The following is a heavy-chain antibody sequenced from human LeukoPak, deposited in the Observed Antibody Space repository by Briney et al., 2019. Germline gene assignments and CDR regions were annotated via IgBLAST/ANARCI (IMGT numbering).Heavy chain of an antibody. Sequence: GGSLRLSCAASGFTFRSFWMSWVRQAPGKGLEWVANINEDAGRKYYVDSVKGRFTISRDNADNSLHLQMSSLRSDDTAVYYCAKDGRVGRDGYCSAWGQGTLVTVSS. CDR3: AKDGRVGRDGYCSA. CDR2: INEDAGRK. D-gene: IGHD2-15*01. J-gene: IGHJ5*02. V-gene: IGHV3-7*01. CDR1: GFTFRSFW.